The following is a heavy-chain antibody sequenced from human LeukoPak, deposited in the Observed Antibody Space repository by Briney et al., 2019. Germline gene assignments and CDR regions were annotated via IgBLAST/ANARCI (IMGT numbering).Heavy chain of an antibody. J-gene: IGHJ4*01. CDR3: ATTRPYGTTWAGAFED. CDR1: GFILSSHG. D-gene: IGHD6-19*01. V-gene: IGHV3-23*01. Sequence: PGGSLRLSCAASGFILSSHGMSWVRQAPGKRLEWVSTVTSRGGTVYTDSVKGRFIISRDNSKNTLLLQMNSLRAEDTAVYYCATTRPYGTTWAGAFEDWGQGTPVTVSS. CDR2: VTSRGGT.